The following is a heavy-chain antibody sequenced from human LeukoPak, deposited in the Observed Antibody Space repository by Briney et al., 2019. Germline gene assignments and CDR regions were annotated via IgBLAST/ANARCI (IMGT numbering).Heavy chain of an antibody. D-gene: IGHD5-12*01. V-gene: IGHV3-66*02. CDR1: EFTVSSNY. CDR3: ARVGTGYDYDYYGMDV. J-gene: IGHJ6*02. CDR2: IYSGGST. Sequence: GGSLRLSCAASEFTVSSNYMSWVRQAPGKGLEWVSVIYSGGSTYYADSVKGRFTISRDNSKNTLYLQMNSLRAEDTAVYYCARVGTGYDYDYYGMDVWGQGTTVTVSS.